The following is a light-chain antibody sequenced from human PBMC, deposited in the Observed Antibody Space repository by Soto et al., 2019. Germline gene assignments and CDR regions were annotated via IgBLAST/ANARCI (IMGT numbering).Light chain of an antibody. J-gene: IGLJ2*01. CDR2: LNSDGSH. CDR3: QTLGTGIQV. Sequence: QSVLTQSPSASASLGASVKLTCTLSSGHSNYAIAWHQLQPEKGPRYLMKLNSDGSHIKGDGIPDRFSGSSSGAERYLTISSLQSEDEADYYCQTLGTGIQVFGGGTKVTVL. V-gene: IGLV4-69*01. CDR1: SGHSNYA.